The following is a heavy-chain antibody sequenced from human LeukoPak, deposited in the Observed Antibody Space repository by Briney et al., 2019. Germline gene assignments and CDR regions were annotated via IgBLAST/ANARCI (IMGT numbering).Heavy chain of an antibody. D-gene: IGHD3-3*01. J-gene: IGHJ1*01. CDR2: IYHSGST. Sequence: SETLSLTCTVSGYSISSGYYWGWIRQPPGKGPEWIGSIYHSGSTYYNPSLKSRVTISVDTSKNQFSLKLSSVTAADTAVYYCASSLWDFWSGYSFQHWGQGTLVTVSS. CDR1: GYSISSGYY. V-gene: IGHV4-38-2*02. CDR3: ASSLWDFWSGYSFQH.